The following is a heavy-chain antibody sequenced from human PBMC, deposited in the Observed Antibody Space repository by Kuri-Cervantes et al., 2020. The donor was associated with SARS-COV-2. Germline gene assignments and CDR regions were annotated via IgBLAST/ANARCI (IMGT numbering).Heavy chain of an antibody. CDR3: AKGGSGYDPEVYYFDY. D-gene: IGHD5-12*01. V-gene: IGHV3-7*03. Sequence: GESLKISCAASGFTFSSYWMSWVRQAPGKGLEWVANIKQDGSEKYYADSVKGRFTISRDNAKNSLYLQMNSLRAEDTALYYCAKGGSGYDPEVYYFDYWGQGTLVTVSS. CDR2: IKQDGSEK. J-gene: IGHJ4*02. CDR1: GFTFSSYW.